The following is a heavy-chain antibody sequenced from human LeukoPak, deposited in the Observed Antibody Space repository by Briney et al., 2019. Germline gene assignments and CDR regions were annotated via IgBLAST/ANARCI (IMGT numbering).Heavy chain of an antibody. J-gene: IGHJ6*02. CDR3: ARDAGHQLSRRNYYAMDV. Sequence: GASVKVSCKASGYTFTSYDINWVRQAPGQGLEWMGRIIPILGIANYAQKFQGRVTITADKSTSTAYMELSSLRSEDTAVYYCARDAGHQLSRRNYYAMDVWGQGTTVTVSS. D-gene: IGHD2-2*01. V-gene: IGHV1-69*04. CDR2: IIPILGIA. CDR1: GYTFTSYD.